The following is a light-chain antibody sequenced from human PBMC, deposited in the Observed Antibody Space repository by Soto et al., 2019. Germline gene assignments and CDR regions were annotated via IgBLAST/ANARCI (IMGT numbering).Light chain of an antibody. CDR3: KQYSKWPT. Sequence: ELVLTQSPATLSLSAGERATLSCRASQSVSSYLAWYQQKPGQAPRLLIYGASTRATGIQARFSGSGTGTESTLTIRSLQSEDFAVYYCKQYSKWPTCGRGTKVDIK. CDR1: QSVSSY. J-gene: IGKJ1*01. CDR2: GAS. V-gene: IGKV3-15*01.